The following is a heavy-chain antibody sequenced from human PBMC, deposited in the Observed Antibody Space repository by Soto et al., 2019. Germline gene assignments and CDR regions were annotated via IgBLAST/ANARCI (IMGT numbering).Heavy chain of an antibody. CDR3: ARWIDYCSSTSCHQALDY. V-gene: IGHV4-59*01. D-gene: IGHD2-2*01. CDR1: GFSIISYY. CDR2: IYYSGST. Sequence: SDTLSLTCTVSGFSIISYYWSWIRQPPGKGLEWIGYIYYSGSTNYNPSLKSRVTISVDTSKNQFSLKLSSVTAADTAVYYCARWIDYCSSTSCHQALDYWGQGTLVTVS. J-gene: IGHJ4*02.